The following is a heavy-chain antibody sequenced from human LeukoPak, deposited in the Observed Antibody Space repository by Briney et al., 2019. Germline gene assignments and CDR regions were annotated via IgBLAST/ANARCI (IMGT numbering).Heavy chain of an antibody. CDR1: GYTFTSYG. J-gene: IGHJ4*02. CDR3: ASRTEYSSSWCFDY. CDR2: ISAYNGNT. Sequence: GASVKVSCKASGYTFTSYGISWVRQAPGQGLEWMGWISAYNGNTNYAQKLQGRVTMTTDTSTSTAYMELRSLRSDDTAVYYCASRTEYSSSWCFDYWGQGTLVTVSS. V-gene: IGHV1-18*01. D-gene: IGHD6-6*01.